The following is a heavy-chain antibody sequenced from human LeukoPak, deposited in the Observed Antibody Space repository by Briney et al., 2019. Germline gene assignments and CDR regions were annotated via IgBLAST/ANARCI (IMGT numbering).Heavy chain of an antibody. CDR2: IYQSGAT. CDR1: GGSISAGNW. Sequence: SETLSLTCAVSGGSISAGNWWSWVRQPPGEGPEWIGEIYQSGATNYNPSLKSRVIVSVDKSKNQFSLNLISVTAADTAVYYCARAGSYALDEWGQGTLVTVSS. V-gene: IGHV4-4*02. J-gene: IGHJ4*02. CDR3: ARAGSYALDE. D-gene: IGHD2-8*01.